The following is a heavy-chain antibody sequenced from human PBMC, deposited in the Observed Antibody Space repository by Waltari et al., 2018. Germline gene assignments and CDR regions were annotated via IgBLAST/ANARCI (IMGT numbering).Heavy chain of an antibody. CDR2: IKPDGSQT. V-gene: IGHV3-7*01. J-gene: IGHJ4*02. Sequence: EVQLVESGGGLVQPGGSLRLSCVASGFTLSNYWMHWVRQAPGKGLEWGAHIKPDGSQTDYVDSVKGRFAISRDNARNSLYLQMNSLRADETAIYYCARDPARRADYWGQGTLVTVSS. CDR1: GFTLSNYW. CDR3: ARDPARRADY.